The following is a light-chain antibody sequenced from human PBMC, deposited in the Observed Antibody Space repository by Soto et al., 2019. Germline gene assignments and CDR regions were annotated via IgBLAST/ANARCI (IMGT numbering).Light chain of an antibody. V-gene: IGKV3-20*01. CDR3: QQYGSSPRT. CDR1: QSVSSSY. Sequence: IVFTPSPGTPSFSPGGRAHLSGRASQSVSSSYLAWYQQKPGQAPRLLIYGASSRATGIPDRFSGSGSGTDFTLTISRLEPEDFAVYYCQQYGSSPRTFGQGTKVDIK. CDR2: GAS. J-gene: IGKJ1*01.